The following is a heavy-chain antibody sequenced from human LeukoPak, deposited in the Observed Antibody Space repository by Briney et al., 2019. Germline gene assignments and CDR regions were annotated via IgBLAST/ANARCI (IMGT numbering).Heavy chain of an antibody. CDR1: RGSISTIPLY. V-gene: IGHV4-39*01. Sequence: SETLSLTCTVSRGSISTIPLYWGWIRHPPGKGLEWIACIFDTGSTYDNPSLKSRVPISVDTSRNQFSLKLGSVTAADTAVYYCARGPTYCSGGSCYFARSGRGFDYWGQGTLVTVSS. D-gene: IGHD2-15*01. CDR3: ARGPTYCSGGSCYFARSGRGFDY. CDR2: IFDTGST. J-gene: IGHJ4*02.